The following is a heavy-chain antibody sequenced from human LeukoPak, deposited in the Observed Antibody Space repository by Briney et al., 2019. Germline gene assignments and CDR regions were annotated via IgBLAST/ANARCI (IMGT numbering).Heavy chain of an antibody. Sequence: GGSLRLSCAASGFTFDDYGMSWVRQAPGKGLEWVSGINWNGGSTGYADSVKGRFTISRDNAKNSLYLQMNSLRAEDTALCYCARGHDILTGDYYMDVWGKGTTVTVSS. D-gene: IGHD3-9*01. CDR1: GFTFDDYG. CDR2: INWNGGST. J-gene: IGHJ6*03. CDR3: ARGHDILTGDYYMDV. V-gene: IGHV3-20*04.